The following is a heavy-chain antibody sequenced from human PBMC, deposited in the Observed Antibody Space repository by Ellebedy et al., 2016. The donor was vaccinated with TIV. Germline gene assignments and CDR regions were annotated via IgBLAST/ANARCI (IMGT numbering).Heavy chain of an antibody. V-gene: IGHV5-51*01. Sequence: GESLKISCKGSGYNFSTYWIGWVRQMPGKGLEWMGIIYPDDSETRFSPHFQGQVTISADKSITTAYLQWSSLKATDTAMYYCVRRGDGYNYFDYWGQGVLVTVS. CDR3: VRRGDGYNYFDY. CDR1: GYNFSTYW. D-gene: IGHD5-24*01. CDR2: IYPDDSET. J-gene: IGHJ4*02.